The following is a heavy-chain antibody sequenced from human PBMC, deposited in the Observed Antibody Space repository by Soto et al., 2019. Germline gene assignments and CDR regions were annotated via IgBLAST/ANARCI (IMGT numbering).Heavy chain of an antibody. CDR2: MNPNSGNT. CDR3: ARDVVGVVRD. V-gene: IGHV1-8*01. Sequence: QVQLVQSGAEVKKPGASVKVSCKASGYTFTSYDINWVRQATGQGLEWMGWMNPNSGNTGYAQKCRGRVSVTRNTSISTAYVELSSLRAEDTAVYYCARDVVGVVRDWGQGTLVTVSS. J-gene: IGHJ4*02. CDR1: GYTFTSYD. D-gene: IGHD2-21*01.